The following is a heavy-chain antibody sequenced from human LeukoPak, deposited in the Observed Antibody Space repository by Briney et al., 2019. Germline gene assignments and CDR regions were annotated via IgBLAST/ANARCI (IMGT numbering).Heavy chain of an antibody. CDR1: GGSINNYY. Sequence: SETLSLTCAVSGGSINNYYWSWIRQPPGKGLEWIGHIYYSGSTTYNPSLKSRLTISVDTSKNQFSLKLSSVTAADTAVYYCARRGDNGSYSGPFDYWGQGTLVT. D-gene: IGHD1-26*01. CDR2: IYYSGST. CDR3: ARRGDNGSYSGPFDY. J-gene: IGHJ4*02. V-gene: IGHV4-59*12.